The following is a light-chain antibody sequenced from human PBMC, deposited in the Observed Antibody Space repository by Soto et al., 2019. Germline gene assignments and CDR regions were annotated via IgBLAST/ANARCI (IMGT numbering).Light chain of an antibody. V-gene: IGKV3D-15*01. J-gene: IGKJ1*01. Sequence: EIVMTQSPATLSVSPGERATLSCRASQSVSSKLAWYQQKPGQAPRLLIYGASSRATGVPDRFSGSGSGTDFTLTISSLQPEDFATYYCQQSYNTRGTFGQGTKVDIK. CDR2: GAS. CDR3: QQSYNTRGT. CDR1: QSVSSK.